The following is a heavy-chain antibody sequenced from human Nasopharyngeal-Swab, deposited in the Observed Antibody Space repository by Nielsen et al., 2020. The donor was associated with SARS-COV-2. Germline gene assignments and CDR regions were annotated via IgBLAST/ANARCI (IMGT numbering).Heavy chain of an antibody. D-gene: IGHD4-11*01. CDR2: IIPIGGIA. Sequence: SVKVSCKVSGNSFSTYAISWVRQAPPQGLEWMGRIIPIGGIATNAQKFQGSVTITADNSTSTVYMELSSLRSKDTAVYHCAREGPGPPMTTVTPYFDYWGQGTLVTVSS. V-gene: IGHV1-69*04. J-gene: IGHJ4*02. CDR1: GNSFSTYA. CDR3: AREGPGPPMTTVTPYFDY.